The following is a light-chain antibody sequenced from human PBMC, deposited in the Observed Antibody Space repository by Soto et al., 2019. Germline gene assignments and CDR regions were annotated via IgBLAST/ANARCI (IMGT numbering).Light chain of an antibody. V-gene: IGKV3-20*01. CDR3: QQYGSSPRT. CDR1: QSVSRNY. J-gene: IGKJ1*01. CDR2: GAS. Sequence: ENVLTQSPGTLSLSPGDRATLSCRASQSVSRNYLAWYQQKLGEAPRLLIFGASSRAAGIPDRFSGSGSGTDFTLTISRLEPEDFAVYYCQQYGSSPRTFGQGTKVEIK.